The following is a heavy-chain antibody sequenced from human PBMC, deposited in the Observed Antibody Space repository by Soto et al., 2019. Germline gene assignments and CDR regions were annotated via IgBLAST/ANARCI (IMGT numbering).Heavy chain of an antibody. D-gene: IGHD4-17*01. J-gene: IGHJ6*02. CDR3: ARMTTGTTEGNYGMDV. CDR1: GYTFTSYG. CDR2: ISAYNGNT. Sequence: QVQLVQSGAEVKKPGASVKVSCKASGYTFTSYGISWVRQAPGQGLEWMGWISAYNGNTNYAQKLQGRGTMTTDTSTSTAYMELRSLRSDDTAVYYCARMTTGTTEGNYGMDVWGQGTTVTVSS. V-gene: IGHV1-18*04.